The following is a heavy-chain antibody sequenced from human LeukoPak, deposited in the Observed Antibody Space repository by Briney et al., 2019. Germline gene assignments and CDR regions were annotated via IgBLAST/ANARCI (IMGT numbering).Heavy chain of an antibody. CDR2: IYYSGST. J-gene: IGHJ4*02. D-gene: IGHD3-3*01. V-gene: IGHV4-59*08. CDR3: ARQTIMGVTIFGVVRPDYFDY. Sequence: SETLSLTCTVSGGSISGYYWSWIRQPPGKGLEWIGYIYYSGSTNYNPSLKSRVTISVDTSKNQFSLKLSSVTAADTAVYYCARQTIMGVTIFGVVRPDYFDYWGQGTLVTVSS. CDR1: GGSISGYY.